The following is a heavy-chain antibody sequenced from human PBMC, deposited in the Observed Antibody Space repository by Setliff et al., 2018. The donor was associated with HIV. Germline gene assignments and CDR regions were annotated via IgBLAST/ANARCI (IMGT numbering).Heavy chain of an antibody. CDR2: ISYGSTYI. CDR3: ARSGGIGNYHWDV. Sequence: GGSLRLSCVASGLGFTFSSYCMDWFRQAPGKGLEWVSSISYGSTYIYQSDSVRGRFTISRDDAKKSLYLQMNSLGAEDTVVYYCARSGGIGNYHWDVWGKGTTVTVSS. D-gene: IGHD3-16*01. V-gene: IGHV3-21*01. J-gene: IGHJ6*03. CDR1: GLGFTFSSYC.